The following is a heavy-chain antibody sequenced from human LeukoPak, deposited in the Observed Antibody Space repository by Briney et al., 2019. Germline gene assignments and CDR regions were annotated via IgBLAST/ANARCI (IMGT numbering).Heavy chain of an antibody. D-gene: IGHD2-15*01. CDR1: GFTFSSEW. V-gene: IGHV3-7*01. J-gene: IGHJ4*02. CDR2: IKQDGSEK. CDR3: ARINCSGGSCYSFPYYFDY. Sequence: GGSLRLSCAASGFTFSSEWMSWVRQAPGKGLEWVANIKQDGSEKYYVDSVKGRFTISRDNAKNSLYLQMNSLRAEDTAVYYCARINCSGGSCYSFPYYFDYWGQGTLVTVSS.